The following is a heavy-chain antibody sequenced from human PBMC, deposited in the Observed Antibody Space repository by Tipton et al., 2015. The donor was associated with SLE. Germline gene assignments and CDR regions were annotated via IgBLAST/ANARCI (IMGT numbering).Heavy chain of an antibody. D-gene: IGHD6-13*01. CDR2: INYSGST. V-gene: IGHV4-59*01. CDR3: ARRRGSSWYEDYFDY. CDR1: GGSISDYY. J-gene: IGHJ4*02. Sequence: TLSLTCTVSGGSISDYYWSWIRQSPGKALEWIAYINYSGSTNYNPSLKSRVTMSVDTSKNQFSLKLSSVTAADTAVYYCARRRGSSWYEDYFDYWGQGTLVTVSS.